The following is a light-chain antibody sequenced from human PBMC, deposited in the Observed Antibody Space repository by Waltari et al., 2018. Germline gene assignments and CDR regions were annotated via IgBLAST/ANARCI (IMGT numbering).Light chain of an antibody. CDR2: AAS. CDR3: QQAKEVPHT. CDR1: QDISSW. V-gene: IGKV1-12*01. Sequence: DIQMTQSPSSVSASVGDRVTITCRASQDISSWLAWYQLRPRKAPKLLIYAASSLQSGVPPRFSGSGTGTDFTLTISRLQAEDFATYYCQQAKEVPHTFGGGTNVEIK. J-gene: IGKJ4*01.